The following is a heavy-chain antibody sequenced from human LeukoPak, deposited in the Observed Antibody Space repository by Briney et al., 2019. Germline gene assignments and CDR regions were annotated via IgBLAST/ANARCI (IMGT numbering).Heavy chain of an antibody. CDR1: GFTFSGSA. D-gene: IGHD2-15*01. CDR3: TVNYCSGGSCYML. V-gene: IGHV3-73*01. J-gene: IGHJ4*02. CDR2: IRSKASNYAT. Sequence: GGSLRLSCAASGFTFSGSAMHWVRQASGKGLEWVGRIRSKASNYATAYDASVKGRFTISRDDSKNTAYLQMNSLKTEDTAVYYCTVNYCSGGSCYMLWGQGTLVTVSS.